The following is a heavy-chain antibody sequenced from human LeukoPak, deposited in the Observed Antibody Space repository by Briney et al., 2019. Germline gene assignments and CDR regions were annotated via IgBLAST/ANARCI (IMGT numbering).Heavy chain of an antibody. J-gene: IGHJ4*02. D-gene: IGHD4-17*01. CDR3: ARHVDLYGDYGGADY. Sequence: GAYLKISCKGSGYSFTSYWIDWVRQIPGQGLEGMGIIYPGYSDTRSSPSFQVQVTISAYKDTSTAYLHWSRLTVSATATAYCARHVDLYGDYGGADYWGQGTLVTVSS. CDR1: GYSFTSYW. V-gene: IGHV5-51*01. CDR2: IYPGYSDT.